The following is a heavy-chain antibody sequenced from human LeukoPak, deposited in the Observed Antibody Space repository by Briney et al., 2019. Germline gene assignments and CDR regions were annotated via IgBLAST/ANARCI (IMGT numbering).Heavy chain of an antibody. CDR1: GYTFTSYY. CDR2: IRPSGGKA. Sequence: GASVKVSCKASGYTFTSYYIHWVRQAPGQGLEWMGIIRPSGGKASYPQNFQGRVTMTMDMSASTVHMELSSLTSEDTAIYYCAREPPESFRFDYWGQGAPVTVCS. CDR3: AREPPESFRFDY. J-gene: IGHJ4*02. V-gene: IGHV1-46*01. D-gene: IGHD3-16*02.